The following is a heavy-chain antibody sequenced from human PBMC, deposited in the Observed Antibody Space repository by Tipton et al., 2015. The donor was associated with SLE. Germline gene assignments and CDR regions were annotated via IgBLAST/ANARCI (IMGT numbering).Heavy chain of an antibody. Sequence: SLRLSCAASGFTFSNYAMSWVRQAPGKGLEWVSGISGSGSSTYYADSVKGRFSISRDNSKNTLYPQMNSLRAEDTAVYYCAAGFTSSWYTPLDAFDIWGQGTMVTVSS. D-gene: IGHD6-13*01. V-gene: IGHV3-23*01. CDR1: GFTFSNYA. CDR3: AAGFTSSWYTPLDAFDI. CDR2: ISGSGSST. J-gene: IGHJ3*02.